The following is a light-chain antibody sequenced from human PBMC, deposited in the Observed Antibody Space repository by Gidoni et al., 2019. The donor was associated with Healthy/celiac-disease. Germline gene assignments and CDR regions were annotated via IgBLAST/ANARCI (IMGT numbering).Light chain of an antibody. J-gene: IGKJ1*01. CDR2: GAS. CDR3: QQYNNWPPWT. Sequence: EIVITQSPATLPVSPGERATLSCSASQRVSSNLAWYQQKPGQAPRHLIYGASTRPTGIPARFSGSGSGTEFTLTISSLQSEDVAVYYYQQYNNWPPWTFGQGTKVEIK. CDR1: QRVSSN. V-gene: IGKV3-15*01.